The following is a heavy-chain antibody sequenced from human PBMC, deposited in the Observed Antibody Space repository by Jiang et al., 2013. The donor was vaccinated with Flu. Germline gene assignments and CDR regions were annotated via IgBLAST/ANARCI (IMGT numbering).Heavy chain of an antibody. V-gene: IGHV1-69*01. Sequence: SGAEVKKPGSSVKVSCKASGGTFSSYVISWVRQAPGQGLEWMGGFIPIFGTANYAPKFKGRLTISADASTSTAYMELGSLKSEDTAVYFCARDSSSEAYPLLLYYFDLWGRGTLVTVSS. CDR2: FIPIFGTA. D-gene: IGHD2-15*01. CDR1: GGTFSSYV. CDR3: ARDSSSEAYPLLLYYFDL. J-gene: IGHJ2*01.